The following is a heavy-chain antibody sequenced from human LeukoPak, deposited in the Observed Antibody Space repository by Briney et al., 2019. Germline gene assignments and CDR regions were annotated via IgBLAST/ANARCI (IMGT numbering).Heavy chain of an antibody. V-gene: IGHV4-39*01. CDR1: GGSVSSRSYY. CDR3: ARPLEWADLGASDI. J-gene: IGHJ3*02. CDR2: VYYSGST. D-gene: IGHD1-26*01. Sequence: PSETLSLTCSVSGGSVSSRSYYWGWLRQPPGQGLEWIGSVYYSGSTYYEPSLKSRFTISVDTAKNQFSLKLNCVTAADTAVYYCARPLEWADLGASDIWGQGTMVTVSS.